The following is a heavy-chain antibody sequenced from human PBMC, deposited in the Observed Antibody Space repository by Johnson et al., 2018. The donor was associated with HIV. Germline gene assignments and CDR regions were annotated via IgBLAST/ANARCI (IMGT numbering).Heavy chain of an antibody. J-gene: IGHJ3*02. Sequence: VQLVESGGGVVRPGGFLRLSCAASGFTFDDHGMSWVRQAPGKGLEWISGINWNGGNRGYADSVKGQFIISRDNGKNSLYLRRKSLRAEDTALDYGGGGVGATTVAAFDIWGQGTRVTVSS. CDR2: INWNGGNR. CDR3: GGGVGATTVAAFDI. CDR1: GFTFDDHG. V-gene: IGHV3-20*04. D-gene: IGHD1-26*01.